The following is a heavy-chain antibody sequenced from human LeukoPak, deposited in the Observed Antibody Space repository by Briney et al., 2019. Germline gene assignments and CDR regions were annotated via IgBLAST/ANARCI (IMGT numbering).Heavy chain of an antibody. CDR2: ISNDGSKK. CDR3: AKDRYSYAFEYSDS. Sequence: GGSLRLSCAASGFTFSSYVMSWVRQAPGKGLEWVAVISNDGSKKYYADSVKGRFTISRDNSKNTLSLQVSSLRAEDTAVYYCAKDRYSYAFEYSDSWGQGTLVTVSS. CDR1: GFTFSSYV. V-gene: IGHV3-30*18. D-gene: IGHD5-18*01. J-gene: IGHJ4*02.